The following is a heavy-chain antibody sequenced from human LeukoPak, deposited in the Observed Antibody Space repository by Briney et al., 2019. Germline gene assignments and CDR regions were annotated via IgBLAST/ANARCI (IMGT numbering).Heavy chain of an antibody. CDR2: INPNSGGT. V-gene: IGHV1-2*02. D-gene: IGHD1-7*01. CDR1: GYTFTGYY. Sequence: ASVKVSCKASGYTFTGYYMHWVRQAPGQGLEWMGWINPNSGGTNYAQKFQGRVTMTRDTSISTAYMELSRLRSDDTAVYYCARDSVTGTYAGIDYWGQGTLVIVSS. J-gene: IGHJ4*02. CDR3: ARDSVTGTYAGIDY.